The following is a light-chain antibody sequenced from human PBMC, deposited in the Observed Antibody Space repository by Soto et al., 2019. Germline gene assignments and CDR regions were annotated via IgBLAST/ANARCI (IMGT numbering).Light chain of an antibody. V-gene: IGLV2-11*01. J-gene: IGLJ3*02. CDR3: CSYAGISLFWV. CDR1: SNDLGIFDY. CDR2: DVN. Sequence: QSALTHPPSMSGTPGQSVTISCYAASNDLGIFDYVSWYQHLPGKTHKLIIYDVNKRPSGVPDRFSASKSGNTASLTISGLQADDGADYYCCSYAGISLFWVFGGGTKVTVL.